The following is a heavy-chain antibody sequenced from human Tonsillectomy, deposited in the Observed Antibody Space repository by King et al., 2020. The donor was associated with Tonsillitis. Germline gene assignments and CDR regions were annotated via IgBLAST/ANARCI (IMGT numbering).Heavy chain of an antibody. CDR3: ARVAEYSGSSFDY. CDR1: GGSISSYS. Sequence: VQLQESGPGLVKPSETLSLTCTLSGGSISSYSGSWIRQPAGKGLEWIGRIYTSGSTNDNPSLKRRVTMSVDTSKNQFSLKLSSVTAADTAVYYCARVAEYSGSSFDYWGQGTLVTVSS. J-gene: IGHJ4*02. D-gene: IGHD1-26*01. V-gene: IGHV4-4*07. CDR2: IYTSGST.